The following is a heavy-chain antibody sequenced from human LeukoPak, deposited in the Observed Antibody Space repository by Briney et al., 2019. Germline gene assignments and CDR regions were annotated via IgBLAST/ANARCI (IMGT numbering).Heavy chain of an antibody. Sequence: SETLSLTCAVYGESFSGYYWSWIRQPPGKGLEWIGETNDSGSTNYNPSLKSRVTISVDTSKNQFSLNLSSVTAADTAVYFCARDEGSSYPFDYWGQGTLVTVSS. V-gene: IGHV4-34*01. CDR3: ARDEGSSYPFDY. D-gene: IGHD2-2*01. CDR1: GESFSGYY. J-gene: IGHJ4*02. CDR2: TNDSGST.